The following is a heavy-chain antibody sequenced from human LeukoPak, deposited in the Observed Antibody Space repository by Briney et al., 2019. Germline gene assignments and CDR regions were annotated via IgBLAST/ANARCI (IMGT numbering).Heavy chain of an antibody. D-gene: IGHD1-1*01. CDR3: AKFVHIAFDI. J-gene: IGHJ3*02. Sequence: GGSLRLSCAASGFTFSSYAMSWVRQAPGKGLEWVSAISGSGGSKYYADSVKGRFTISRDNSKTTLYLQMNSLRAEDTAVYYCAKFVHIAFDIWGQGTMVTVSS. CDR1: GFTFSSYA. V-gene: IGHV3-23*01. CDR2: ISGSGGSK.